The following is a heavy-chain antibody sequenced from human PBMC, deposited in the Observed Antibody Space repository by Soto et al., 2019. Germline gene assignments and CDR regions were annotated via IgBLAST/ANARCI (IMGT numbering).Heavy chain of an antibody. J-gene: IGHJ4*02. Sequence: SETLSLTCAVSGGSISSGGYSWSWIRHPPGKGLEWIGYIYHSGSTYYNPSLKSRITILVDTSKNQFSLKMNSVTAADTAVYYCATGSGWLTDYWGQGALVTVSS. CDR1: GGSISSGGYS. V-gene: IGHV4-30-2*01. D-gene: IGHD6-19*01. CDR2: IYHSGST. CDR3: ATGSGWLTDY.